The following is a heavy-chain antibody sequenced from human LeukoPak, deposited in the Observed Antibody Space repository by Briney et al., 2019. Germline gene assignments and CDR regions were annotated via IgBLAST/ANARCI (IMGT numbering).Heavy chain of an antibody. CDR1: GYTFTGYY. J-gene: IGHJ4*02. CDR2: INPNSGGT. V-gene: IGHV1-2*02. Sequence: ASVKVSCKASGYTFTGYYKHWVRQAPGQGLEWMGWINPNSGGTNYAQKFQGRATMTRDTSISTAYMELSRLRSDDTAVYYCARASLGVWFGEWPRHFDYWGQGTLVTVSS. CDR3: ARASLGVWFGEWPRHFDY. D-gene: IGHD3-10*01.